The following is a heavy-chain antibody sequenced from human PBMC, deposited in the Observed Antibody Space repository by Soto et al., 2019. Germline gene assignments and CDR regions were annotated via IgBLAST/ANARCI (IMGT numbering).Heavy chain of an antibody. J-gene: IGHJ4*02. CDR1: GASIRNYY. CDR3: ARDQIGSPHFDS. Sequence: QVHLQESGPGLVKPSETLSLTCTVSGASIRNYYWSWIRQPPGKGLEWIGFSYYSGSTNYNPSLNRRVTMSGDTSNNQFSLKLHSVTAADTAVYYCARDQIGSPHFDSWGQGILVTVS. V-gene: IGHV4-59*01. CDR2: SYYSGST. D-gene: IGHD1-26*01.